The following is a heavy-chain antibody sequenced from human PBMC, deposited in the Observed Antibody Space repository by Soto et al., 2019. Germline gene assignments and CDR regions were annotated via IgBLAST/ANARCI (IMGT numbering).Heavy chain of an antibody. CDR1: GGSISSSNW. CDR2: IYHSGST. D-gene: IGHD6-13*01. V-gene: IGHV4-4*02. CDR3: ARVIAAAGTSNWFDP. J-gene: IGHJ5*02. Sequence: KLSETLSLTCAVSGGSISSSNWWSWVRQPPGKGLEWIGEIYHSGSTNYNPSLKSRVTISVDKSKNQFSLKLSSVTAADTAVYYCARVIAAAGTSNWFDPWGQGTQVTVSS.